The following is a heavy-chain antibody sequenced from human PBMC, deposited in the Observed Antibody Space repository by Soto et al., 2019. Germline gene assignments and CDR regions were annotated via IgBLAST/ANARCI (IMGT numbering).Heavy chain of an antibody. V-gene: IGHV4-31*02. J-gene: IGHJ4*02. Sequence: QVQLQESGPGLVKPSQTLSLTCSVSGASTVSHYHWTWIRQPPGKGLEWMGYIFNSGTTFYNPSLTSRLSMSMDTSGNHFSLELRSVTASDTAVYYCALALGPTTGLDYWGQGTLVTVS. D-gene: IGHD1-26*01. CDR2: IFNSGTT. CDR1: GASTVSHYH. CDR3: ALALGPTTGLDY.